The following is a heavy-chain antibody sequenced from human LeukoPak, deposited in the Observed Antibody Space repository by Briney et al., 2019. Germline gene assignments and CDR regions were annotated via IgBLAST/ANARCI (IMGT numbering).Heavy chain of an antibody. CDR2: INPKSGGT. Sequence: ASVKVSCKASGYTFTGYYMHWVRQAPGQRLEWMGWINPKSGGTNYEQKLQGRVTMTRDTSISTAYMELSRLRSDDTAVYYCARAGITYYDILTGYYTGPPDFDYWGQGTLVTVSS. V-gene: IGHV1-2*02. CDR3: ARAGITYYDILTGYYTGPPDFDY. D-gene: IGHD3-9*01. CDR1: GYTFTGYY. J-gene: IGHJ4*02.